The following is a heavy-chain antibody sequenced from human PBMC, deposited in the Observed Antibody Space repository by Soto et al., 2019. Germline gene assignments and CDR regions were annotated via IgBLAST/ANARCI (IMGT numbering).Heavy chain of an antibody. V-gene: IGHV4-59*12. J-gene: IGHJ3*02. CDR3: TSQFGELLGDAFDI. CDR1: GGSISSYY. D-gene: IGHD3-10*01. Sequence: SETLSLTCTVSGGSISSYYWSWFRQPPGKGLEWIGYIYYSGSTNYNPSLKSRVTMSVDTSKNQFSLKLSSVTAADPAVYYCTSQFGELLGDAFDIWGQGTMVTVAS. CDR2: IYYSGST.